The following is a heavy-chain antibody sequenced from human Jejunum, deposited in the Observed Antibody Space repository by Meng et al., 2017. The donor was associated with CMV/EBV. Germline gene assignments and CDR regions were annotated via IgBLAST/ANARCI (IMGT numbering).Heavy chain of an antibody. CDR3: ARGGYDFWTDYLHY. V-gene: IGHV3-74*01. J-gene: IGHJ4*02. D-gene: IGHD3/OR15-3a*01. CDR1: GFTLSGYY. Sequence: ASGFTLSGYYMYWVRQAPGKGLEWVSRINSDGTITYYADSVKGRFTISRDNAKNTLYLHMNSLRAEDTATYYCARGGYDFWTDYLHYWGQGTLVTVSS. CDR2: INSDGTIT.